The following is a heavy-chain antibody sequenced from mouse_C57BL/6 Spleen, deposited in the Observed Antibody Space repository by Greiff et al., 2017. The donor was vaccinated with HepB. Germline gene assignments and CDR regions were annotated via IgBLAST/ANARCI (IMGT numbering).Heavy chain of an antibody. J-gene: IGHJ3*01. CDR3: ARERVYDGYYLAY. CDR2: IYPGSGNT. CDR1: GYTFTDYY. D-gene: IGHD2-3*01. Sequence: QVQLQQSGAELVRPGASVKLSCKASGYTFTDYYINWVKQRPGQGLEWIARIYPGSGNTYYNEKFKGKATLTAEKSSSTAYMQLSSLTSEDSAVYFCARERVYDGYYLAYWGQGTLVTVSA. V-gene: IGHV1-76*01.